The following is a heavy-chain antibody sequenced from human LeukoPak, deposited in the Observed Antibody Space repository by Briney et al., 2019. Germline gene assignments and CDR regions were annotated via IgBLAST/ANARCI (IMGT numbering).Heavy chain of an antibody. J-gene: IGHJ4*02. CDR1: GGTFSSYA. D-gene: IGHD5-12*01. CDR2: IIPIFGTA. Sequence: SVKVSCRASGGTFSSYAISWVRQAPGQGLEWMEGIIPIFGTANYAQKFQGRVTITADESTSTAYMELSSLRSEDTAVYYCAVATPYYFDYWGQGTLVTVSS. CDR3: AVATPYYFDY. V-gene: IGHV1-69*01.